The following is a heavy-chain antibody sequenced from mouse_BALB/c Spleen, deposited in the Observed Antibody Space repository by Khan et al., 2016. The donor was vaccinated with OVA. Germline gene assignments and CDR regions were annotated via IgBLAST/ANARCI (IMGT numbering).Heavy chain of an antibody. CDR2: IWGGGST. CDR1: GFSLTDYG. J-gene: IGHJ4*01. Sequence: QVQLQESGPGLVAPSQSLSITCTVSGFSLTDYGESWIRQPPGKGLEWLGVIWGGGSTYYNSALKSRLSISKDNSKSQVFLKMSSLQTDDTAMYYCAKGVWSYYYALDYWGQGTSVTVSS. CDR3: AKGVWSYYYALDY. V-gene: IGHV2-6-5*01.